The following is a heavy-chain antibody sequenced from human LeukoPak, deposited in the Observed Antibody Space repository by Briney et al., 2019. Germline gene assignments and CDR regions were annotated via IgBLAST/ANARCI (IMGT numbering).Heavy chain of an antibody. D-gene: IGHD3-10*01. CDR2: ISWNSGSI. J-gene: IGHJ6*02. Sequence: GGSLRLSCAASRFTFDDYAMHWVRQAPGKGLEWVSGISWNSGSIGYADSVKGRFTISRDNAKNSLYLQMNSLRAEDTALYYCAKEKMVRGVIDYYYYGMDVWGQGTTVTVSS. CDR3: AKEKMVRGVIDYYYYGMDV. CDR1: RFTFDDYA. V-gene: IGHV3-9*01.